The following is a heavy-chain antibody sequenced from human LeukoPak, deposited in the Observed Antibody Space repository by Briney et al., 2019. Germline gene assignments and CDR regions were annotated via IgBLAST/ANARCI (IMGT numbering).Heavy chain of an antibody. Sequence: SVKASCKASGGTFSSYAISWVRQAPGQRLEWMGGIIPIFGTANCEKKFQGRVTITADKSTSTAYMELSSLRSEDTAVYYCAAETVAGIFDYWGQGTLVTVSS. CDR1: GGTFSSYA. CDR2: IIPIFGTA. D-gene: IGHD6-19*01. CDR3: AAETVAGIFDY. V-gene: IGHV1-69*06. J-gene: IGHJ4*02.